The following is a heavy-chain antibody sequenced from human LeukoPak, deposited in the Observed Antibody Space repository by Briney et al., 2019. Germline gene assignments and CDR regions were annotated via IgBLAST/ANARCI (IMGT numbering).Heavy chain of an antibody. CDR2: IYPSGGGS. Sequence: ASVKVSCKASGHTFTDYYIHWVRQAPGHGLVWMGIIYPSGGGSSYAQKFQGRVTMTRDTSTSTVYMELSSLTSQDTAVYYCARAYSGYSIDFWGQGTLVTVSS. V-gene: IGHV1-46*01. D-gene: IGHD3-22*01. J-gene: IGHJ4*02. CDR3: ARAYSGYSIDF. CDR1: GHTFTDYY.